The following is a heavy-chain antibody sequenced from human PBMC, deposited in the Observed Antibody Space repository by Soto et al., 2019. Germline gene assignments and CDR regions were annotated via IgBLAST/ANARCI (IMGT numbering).Heavy chain of an antibody. D-gene: IGHD5-12*01. J-gene: IGHJ6*02. V-gene: IGHV1-18*01. Sequence: QVQLMQSGAEVKKPGASVRVSCQASGYNLTSYGISWVRQAPGQGLEWMGWISPYNGNTNYAQKLQGRVTVTSDTSTSTPDMDLRSLRSDDTAVYYCAREWEYRGFDYDDYHYGMDVWGQGTTVTVSS. CDR3: AREWEYRGFDYDDYHYGMDV. CDR1: GYNLTSYG. CDR2: ISPYNGNT.